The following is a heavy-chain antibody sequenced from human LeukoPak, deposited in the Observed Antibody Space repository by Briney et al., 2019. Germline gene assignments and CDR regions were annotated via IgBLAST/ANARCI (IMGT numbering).Heavy chain of an antibody. CDR3: ARDQMQQLVDYYYMDV. V-gene: IGHV1-69*05. Sequence: SVKVSCKASGYTFTSYYMHWVRQAPGQGLEWMGRIIPIFGTANYAQKFQGRVTITTDESTSTAYMELSSLRSEDTAVYYCARDQMQQLVDYYYMDVWGKGTTVTVSS. D-gene: IGHD6-6*01. J-gene: IGHJ6*03. CDR2: IIPIFGTA. CDR1: GYTFTSYY.